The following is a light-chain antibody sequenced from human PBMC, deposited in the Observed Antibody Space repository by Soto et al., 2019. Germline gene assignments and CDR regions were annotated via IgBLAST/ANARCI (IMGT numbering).Light chain of an antibody. Sequence: QSALTQPASVSGSPGQSITISCTGTSRDVGGYNYVSWYQQRPDRAPKVMIYEVSNRPSGVSNRFSGSKSGNTASLTISGLQAEDEADYYCSSFTSSTTLVVFGTGTKLTVL. V-gene: IGLV2-14*01. CDR3: SSFTSSTTLVV. J-gene: IGLJ1*01. CDR1: SRDVGGYNY. CDR2: EVS.